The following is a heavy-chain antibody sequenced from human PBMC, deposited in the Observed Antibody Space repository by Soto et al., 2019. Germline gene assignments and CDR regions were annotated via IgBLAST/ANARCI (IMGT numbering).Heavy chain of an antibody. CDR3: ASTDRDFYGLDV. Sequence: EVQLVESGGGLVQPGGSLRLSCEASGFTFRNYDMHWVRQGTGKGLEWVSGISAAGDPDYADSVEGRFTISRENAQNSLLLQMNSLRVGDTAVYYCASTDRDFYGLDVRGQGTTVIVSS. CDR1: GFTFRNYD. V-gene: IGHV3-13*05. CDR2: ISAAGDP. J-gene: IGHJ6*02. D-gene: IGHD2-8*02.